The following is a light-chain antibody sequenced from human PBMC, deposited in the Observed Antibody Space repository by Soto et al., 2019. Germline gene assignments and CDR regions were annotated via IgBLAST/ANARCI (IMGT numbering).Light chain of an antibody. Sequence: TLSLSXGERATLSCRASRSLSGYLAWYQQRPGQAPRLLIYDASHRATGIPARFTGSGSGTDFTLIISRLEPEDSAVYYCQDRGNWPIFTFGGGSKVGIK. J-gene: IGKJ4*01. CDR3: QDRGNWPIFT. V-gene: IGKV3-11*01. CDR2: DAS. CDR1: RSLSGY.